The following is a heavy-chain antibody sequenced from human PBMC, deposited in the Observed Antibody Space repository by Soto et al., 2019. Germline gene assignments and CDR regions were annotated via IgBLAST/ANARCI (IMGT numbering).Heavy chain of an antibody. CDR2: IHPLNGNT. CDR1: GYTFTTYA. V-gene: IGHV1-3*01. CDR3: ASKDSFGLGYPYLDX. Sequence: ASVKVSCNTSGYTFTTYALHWVRQAPGQRLEWMGWIHPLNGNTKYSKKFQGGVTISSDTSASTAYMELTSLRSEDTAIYFCASKDSFGLGYPYLDXRGQGTPVTVS. J-gene: IGHJ4*02. D-gene: IGHD3-3*01.